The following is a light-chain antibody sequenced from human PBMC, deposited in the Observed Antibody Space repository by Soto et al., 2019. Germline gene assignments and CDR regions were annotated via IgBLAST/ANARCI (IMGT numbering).Light chain of an antibody. CDR1: SSDVGGYNY. CDR3: CAYAGINTVI. Sequence: QSALTQPPSASVSPGQSVTISCTGTSSDVGGYNYVSWYQQHPGKAPKLLMFRVTERPSGVPDRFSGSKSGNTASLTVSGLQAEDEADYYCCAYAGINTVIFGGGTKLTVL. J-gene: IGLJ2*01. CDR2: RVT. V-gene: IGLV2-8*01.